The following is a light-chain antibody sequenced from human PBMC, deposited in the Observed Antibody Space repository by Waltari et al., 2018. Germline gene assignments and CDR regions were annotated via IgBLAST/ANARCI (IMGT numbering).Light chain of an antibody. CDR3: CSFAGTYTWV. CDR2: DVT. CDR1: TSDVGGYNY. Sequence: SALTQPRPVSGSPGQSVTLPCTRTTSDVGGYNYHAWYQHHPGKAPKLMIFDVTQRPSGVPDRFSGSKSANTASLTISGLQAEDEADYYCCSFAGTYTWVFGGGTKVTVL. J-gene: IGLJ3*02. V-gene: IGLV2-11*01.